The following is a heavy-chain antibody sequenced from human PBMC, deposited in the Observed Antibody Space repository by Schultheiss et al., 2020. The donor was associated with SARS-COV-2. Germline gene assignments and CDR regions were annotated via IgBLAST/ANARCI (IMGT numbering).Heavy chain of an antibody. V-gene: IGHV4-34*01. Sequence: SETLSLTCAVYGGSFSGYYWSWIRQPPGKGLEWIGEINHSGSTNYNPSLKSRVTISVDTSKNQFSLKLSSVTAADTAVYYCARAPTRITIHAFDIWGQGTMVTVSS. CDR1: GGSFSGYY. J-gene: IGHJ3*02. D-gene: IGHD3-10*01. CDR3: ARAPTRITIHAFDI. CDR2: INHSGST.